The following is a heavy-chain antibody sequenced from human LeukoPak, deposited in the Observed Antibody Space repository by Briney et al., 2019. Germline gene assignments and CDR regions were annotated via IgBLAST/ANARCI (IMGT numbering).Heavy chain of an antibody. J-gene: IGHJ3*02. Sequence: SGPTLVKLKQILTLSATLPGSAPSTSGVGVGWIRQPPGKALEWLALIYWDDDKRYSPSLKSRLTITKDTSKNQVVLTMTNMDPVNTGESYCAHVIVVVLTAFDIWGQGTMVTVSS. V-gene: IGHV2-5*02. CDR3: AHVIVVVLTAFDI. CDR2: IYWDDDK. CDR1: GSAPSTSGVG. D-gene: IGHD3-22*01.